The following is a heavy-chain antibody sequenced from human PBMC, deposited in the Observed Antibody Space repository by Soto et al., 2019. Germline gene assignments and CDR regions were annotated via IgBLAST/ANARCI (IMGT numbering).Heavy chain of an antibody. CDR2: ISGSGGST. Sequence: EVQLLESGGGLVQPGGSLRLSCAASGFTFSSYAMSWVRQAPGKGLEWVSVISGSGGSTYYADSVKGRFTISRDNSKNTLYLQMNSLRSEDTAVYYCAKRTVGWYFELWGRGTLVTVSS. V-gene: IGHV3-23*01. CDR1: GFTFSSYA. CDR3: AKRTVGWYFEL. D-gene: IGHD4-17*01. J-gene: IGHJ2*01.